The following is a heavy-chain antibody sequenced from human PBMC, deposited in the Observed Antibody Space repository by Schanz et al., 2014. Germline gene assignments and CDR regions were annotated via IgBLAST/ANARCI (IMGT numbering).Heavy chain of an antibody. J-gene: IGHJ4*02. CDR2: IYTDGST. CDR1: GFTVSKNY. CDR3: ARGTDTAMEHRPFDY. D-gene: IGHD5-18*01. V-gene: IGHV3-66*01. Sequence: EVQLVESGGGLVQPGGSLRLSCAASGFTVSKNYMSWVRQAPGKGLEWVSIIYTDGSTYYADSVRDRFTISRDNSKNMLYLQINNLRAEDTAVYYCARGTDTAMEHRPFDYGGQGTLVTVSS.